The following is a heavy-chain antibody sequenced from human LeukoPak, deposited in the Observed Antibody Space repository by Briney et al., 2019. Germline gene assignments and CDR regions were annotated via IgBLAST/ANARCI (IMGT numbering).Heavy chain of an antibody. CDR2: ISYDGSNK. D-gene: IGHD1-1*01. CDR3: ARASLDWNDQDY. J-gene: IGHJ4*02. CDR1: GFTFSSYA. Sequence: PGGSLRLSCAASGFTFSSYAMHWVRQAPGKGLEGVAVISYDGSNKYYADSVKGRFTISRDNSKNTLYLQMNSLRAEDTAVYYCARASLDWNDQDYWGQGTLVTVSS. V-gene: IGHV3-30*04.